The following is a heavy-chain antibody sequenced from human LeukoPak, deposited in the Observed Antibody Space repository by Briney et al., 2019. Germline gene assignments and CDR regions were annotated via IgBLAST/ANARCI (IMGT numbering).Heavy chain of an antibody. CDR1: GGSISGSNYY. D-gene: IGHD4-17*01. J-gene: IGHJ4*02. CDR3: ARQPGDYLDY. CDR2: IYYNGRT. V-gene: IGHV4-39*01. Sequence: SETLSLTCGVSGGSISGSNYYWDWIRQPPGKGPEWIGSIYYNGRTEYNPALKSRATIPVDTSKNHFSLTLRSVTAADTAIYYCARQPGDYLDYWGRGTLVTVSS.